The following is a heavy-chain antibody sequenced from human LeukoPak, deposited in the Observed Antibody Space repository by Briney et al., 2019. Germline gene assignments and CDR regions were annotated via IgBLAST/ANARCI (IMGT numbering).Heavy chain of an antibody. J-gene: IGHJ3*02. CDR2: INHSGNT. CDR1: GASLTDNY. Sequence: SETLSLTCTIYGASLTDNYWSWFRQPPGKGLEWIGEINHSGNTNYIPSLKSRVTMSVDTSKNQFSLKLRSVTAADTAVYYCARVGVAAAGDAFDIWGQGTRVTVSS. D-gene: IGHD6-13*01. V-gene: IGHV4-34*01. CDR3: ARVGVAAAGDAFDI.